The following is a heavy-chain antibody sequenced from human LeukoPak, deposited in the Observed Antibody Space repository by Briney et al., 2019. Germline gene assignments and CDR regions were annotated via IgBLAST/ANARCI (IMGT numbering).Heavy chain of an antibody. Sequence: SETMSLTWAVDGGSFSGYYCSWIHQPPKNLLEWIGEINHSGSTNYNPSLKGRVTISVDTSNNQSSLKWSTLTAADTAVYYCSRSYQLLFMGGEGTLVTVSS. V-gene: IGHV4-34*01. CDR3: SRSYQLLFM. CDR2: INHSGST. J-gene: IGHJ4*02. D-gene: IGHD2-2*01. CDR1: GGSFSGYY.